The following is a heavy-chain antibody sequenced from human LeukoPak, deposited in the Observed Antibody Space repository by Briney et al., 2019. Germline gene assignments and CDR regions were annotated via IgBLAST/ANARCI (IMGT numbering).Heavy chain of an antibody. Sequence: SVQVSCKGSGCTFSSYAIRWVRPAPAQGLAWMGGIIPIFGTANYAQKFKGRVTNTADESTNTAYMELNSLRSEDTAVYYWARDGRSSSWYDYWGQGTLVTVSS. J-gene: IGHJ4*02. CDR3: ARDGRSSSWYDY. V-gene: IGHV1-69*13. D-gene: IGHD6-13*01. CDR1: GCTFSSYA. CDR2: IIPIFGTA.